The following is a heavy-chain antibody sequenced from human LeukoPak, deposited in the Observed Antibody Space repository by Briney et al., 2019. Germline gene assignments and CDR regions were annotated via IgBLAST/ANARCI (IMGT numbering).Heavy chain of an antibody. CDR1: GGSFSGYY. Sequence: SETLSLTCAVYGGSFSGYYWSWIRQPPGKGLEWIGEINHSGSTNYNPSLKSRVTISVDTSKNQFSLKLSSVTAADTAVYYCARGRLYCSSWWGYWGQGTLVTVSS. CDR2: INHSGST. J-gene: IGHJ4*02. D-gene: IGHD6-13*01. CDR3: ARGRLYCSSWWGY. V-gene: IGHV4-34*01.